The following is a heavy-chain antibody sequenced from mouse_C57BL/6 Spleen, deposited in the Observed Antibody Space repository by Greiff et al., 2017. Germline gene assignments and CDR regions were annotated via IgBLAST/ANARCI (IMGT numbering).Heavy chain of an antibody. CDR1: GFNIKDDY. CDR2: IDPENGDT. V-gene: IGHV14-4*01. CDR3: TVYYYGSSPSFDY. Sequence: VQLQQSGAELVRPGASVKLSCTASGFNIKDDYMHWVKQRPEQGLEWIGWIDPENGDTEYASKFQGKATITADPSSHTAYLQLSSLTSEDTAVYYCTVYYYGSSPSFDYWGQGTTLTVSS. J-gene: IGHJ2*01. D-gene: IGHD1-1*01.